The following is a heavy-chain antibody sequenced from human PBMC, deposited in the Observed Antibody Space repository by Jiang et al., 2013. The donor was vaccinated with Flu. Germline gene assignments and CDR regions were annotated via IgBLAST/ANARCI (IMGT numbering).Heavy chain of an antibody. CDR1: TFSSYA. CDR2: ISGSGGST. D-gene: IGHD2-2*01. Sequence: TFSSYAMSWVRQAPGKGLEWVSAISGSGGSTYYADSVKGRFTISRDNSKNTLYLQMNSLRAEDTAVYYCAKLIVVVPAANRGTLAGWFDPWGQGTLVTVSS. V-gene: IGHV3-23*01. J-gene: IGHJ5*02. CDR3: AKLIVVVPAANRGTLAGWFDP.